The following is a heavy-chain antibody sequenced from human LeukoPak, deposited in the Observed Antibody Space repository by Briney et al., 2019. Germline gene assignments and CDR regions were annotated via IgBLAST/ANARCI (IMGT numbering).Heavy chain of an antibody. CDR2: IRYDGSNK. CDR3: AKDPTSNYYDFWSGYYEDY. V-gene: IGHV3-30*02. CDR1: GFTFSSYG. J-gene: IGHJ4*02. Sequence: PGGSLRLSCAASGFTFSSYGMHWVRQAPGKGLEWVAFIRYDGSNKYYADSVKGRFTISRDNSKNTLYLRMNSLRAEDTAVYYCAKDPTSNYYDFWSGYYEDYWGQGTLVTVSS. D-gene: IGHD3-3*01.